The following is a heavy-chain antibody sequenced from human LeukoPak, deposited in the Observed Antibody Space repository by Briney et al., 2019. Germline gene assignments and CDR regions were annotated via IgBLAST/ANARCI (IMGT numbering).Heavy chain of an antibody. CDR3: ARNGVLSGSGSRTSYYYYYYMDV. CDR1: GGSFSGYY. Sequence: KTSETLSLTCAVHGGSFSGYYWSWIRQPPGKGLEWIGDINHSGSTNYNPSLKSRVTISVDTSKNQFSLKLSSVTAADTAVYYCARNGVLSGSGSRTSYYYYYYMDVWGKGTTVTISS. D-gene: IGHD3-10*01. V-gene: IGHV4-34*01. CDR2: INHSGST. J-gene: IGHJ6*03.